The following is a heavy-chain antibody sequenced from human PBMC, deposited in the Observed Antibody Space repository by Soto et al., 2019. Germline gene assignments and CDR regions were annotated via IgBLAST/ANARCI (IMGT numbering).Heavy chain of an antibody. J-gene: IGHJ3*02. CDR3: ARAGEWGKGGYSGSYYAFDI. D-gene: IGHD1-26*01. CDR1: GYTFTSYG. V-gene: IGHV1-18*01. CDR2: ISAYNGNT. Sequence: ASVKVSCKASGYTFTSYGISWVRQAPGQGLEWMGWISAYNGNTNYAQKLQGRVTMTTDTSTSTAYMELRSLRSDDTAVYYCARAGEWGKGGYSGSYYAFDIWGQGTMVTVSS.